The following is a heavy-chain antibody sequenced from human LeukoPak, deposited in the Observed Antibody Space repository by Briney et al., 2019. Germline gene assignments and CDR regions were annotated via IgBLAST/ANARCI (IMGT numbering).Heavy chain of an antibody. CDR2: ISSSGSTI. CDR3: ARGGQYSSSWYVYYFDY. Sequence: GGSLRLSCAASGFTFSSYEMNWVRQAPGKGLEWVSYISSSGSTIYYADSVKGRFTISRDNSKNTLYLQMNSLRAEDTAVYYCARGGQYSSSWYVYYFDYWGQGTLVTVSS. CDR1: GFTFSSYE. D-gene: IGHD6-13*01. V-gene: IGHV3-48*03. J-gene: IGHJ4*02.